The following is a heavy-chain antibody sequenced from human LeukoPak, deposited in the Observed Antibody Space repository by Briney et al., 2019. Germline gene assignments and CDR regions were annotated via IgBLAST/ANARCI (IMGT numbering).Heavy chain of an antibody. Sequence: GGSLRLSCAASGFTFSSFSMNWVRQAPGKGLEWISYISSSGPTIYYADSVKGRFTISRDNAKNSLYLQMNSLRAEDTAVYYCARSKGGDYYDSSGSPTDAFDIWGQGTMVTVSS. CDR3: ARSKGGDYYDSSGSPTDAFDI. D-gene: IGHD3-22*01. J-gene: IGHJ3*02. CDR1: GFTFSSFS. CDR2: ISSSGPTI. V-gene: IGHV3-48*04.